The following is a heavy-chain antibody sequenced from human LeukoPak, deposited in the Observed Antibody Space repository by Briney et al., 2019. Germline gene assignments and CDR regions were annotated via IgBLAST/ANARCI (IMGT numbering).Heavy chain of an antibody. CDR2: ISSNGGSS. V-gene: IGHV3-64D*09. J-gene: IGHJ4*02. D-gene: IGHD1-1*01. Sequence: PGGSLRLSCSASGFTFSAYAMYWVRQAPGKGLEYVSGISSNGGSSFYADSVKGRFTISRDNSKNTVYLQMSSLRAEDTAVYYCVKITSVTGGDCWGQGTRLTVSS. CDR3: VKITSVTGGDC. CDR1: GFTFSAYA.